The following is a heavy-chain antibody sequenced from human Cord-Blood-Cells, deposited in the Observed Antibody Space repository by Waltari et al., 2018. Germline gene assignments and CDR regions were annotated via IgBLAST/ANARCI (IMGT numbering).Heavy chain of an antibody. D-gene: IGHD1-1*01. CDR1: GGPISRYY. CDR3: ARHGVQDAFDI. Sequence: QVQLQESGPGLVKPSETLSLTCTVTGGPISRYYWSWIRQPPGKGLEWIGYIYYSGSTNYNPSLKSRVTISVDTSKNQFSLKLSSVTAADTAVYYCARHGVQDAFDIWGQGTMVTVSS. V-gene: IGHV4-59*08. CDR2: IYYSGST. J-gene: IGHJ3*02.